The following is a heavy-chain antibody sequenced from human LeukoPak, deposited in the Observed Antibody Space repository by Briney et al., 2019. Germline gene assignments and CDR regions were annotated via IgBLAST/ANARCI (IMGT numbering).Heavy chain of an antibody. V-gene: IGHV3-21*01. CDR1: GFTFSSYS. CDR2: ISSSSSYI. Sequence: TGGSLRLSCAASGFTFSSYSMNWVRQAPGKGLEWVSSISSSSSYIYYADSVKGRFTISRDNAKNSLYLQMNSLRAEDTAVYYCARELITMIEPDGWFDPWGQGTLVTVSS. J-gene: IGHJ5*02. D-gene: IGHD3-22*01. CDR3: ARELITMIEPDGWFDP.